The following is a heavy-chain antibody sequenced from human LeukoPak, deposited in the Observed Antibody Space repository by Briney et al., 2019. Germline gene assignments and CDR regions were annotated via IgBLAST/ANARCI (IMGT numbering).Heavy chain of an antibody. CDR2: IYYSGST. Sequence: PSETLSLTCTVSGGSISGYYWSWIRQPPGKGLEWIGCIYYSGSTNYNPSLKSRVTISVDTSKNQFSLKVSSVTAADTAVYYCARVRAVAGPSHFDDWGQGTLVTVSS. J-gene: IGHJ4*02. D-gene: IGHD6-19*01. V-gene: IGHV4-59*01. CDR3: ARVRAVAGPSHFDD. CDR1: GGSISGYY.